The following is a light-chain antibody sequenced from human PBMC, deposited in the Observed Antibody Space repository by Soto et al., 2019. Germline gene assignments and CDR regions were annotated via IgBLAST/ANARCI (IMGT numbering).Light chain of an antibody. CDR3: QQRSNWPPYT. V-gene: IGKV3-11*01. CDR2: DAS. Sequence: EIVLTQSPATLSLSPGERATLSCRASQSVSSYLAWYQPKPGQAPRLLIYDASNRATGIPARFSGSGSGTDFTLTISSLEPEDFAVYYYQQRSNWPPYTFGQGTKVEIK. J-gene: IGKJ2*01. CDR1: QSVSSY.